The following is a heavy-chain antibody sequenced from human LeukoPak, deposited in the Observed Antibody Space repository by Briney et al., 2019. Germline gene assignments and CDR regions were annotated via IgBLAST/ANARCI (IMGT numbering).Heavy chain of an antibody. V-gene: IGHV3-23*01. CDR3: AKTTVTYYYYYGMDV. D-gene: IGHD4-17*01. J-gene: IGHJ6*02. CDR1: GFTFSTYW. Sequence: GGSLRLSCAASGFTFSTYWINWVRQAPGKGLEWVSAISGSGASTYYADSVKGRFTISRDNSKNTLYLQMHSLRAEDTAVYYCAKTTVTYYYYYGMDVWGQGTTVTVSS. CDR2: ISGSGAST.